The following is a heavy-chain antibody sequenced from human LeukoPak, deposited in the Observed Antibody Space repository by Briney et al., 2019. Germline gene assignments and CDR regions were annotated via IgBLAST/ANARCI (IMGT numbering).Heavy chain of an antibody. CDR1: GGSISSSSYY. V-gene: IGHV4-39*01. Sequence: SETLSLTCTVSGGSISSSSYYWGWIRQPPGKGLEWIGSIYYSGSTYYNPSLKSRVTISVDTSKNQFSLKVSSVTAADTAVYYCARGDCSSTICYSPMDVWGKGTTVTVSS. CDR2: IYYSGST. D-gene: IGHD2-2*01. CDR3: ARGDCSSTICYSPMDV. J-gene: IGHJ6*03.